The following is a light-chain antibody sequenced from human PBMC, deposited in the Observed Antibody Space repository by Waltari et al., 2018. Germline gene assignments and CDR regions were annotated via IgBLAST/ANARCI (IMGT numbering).Light chain of an antibody. V-gene: IGKV3-11*01. CDR2: DSS. CDR1: QSVNTY. CDR3: QQRYKWPLT. J-gene: IGKJ4*01. Sequence: EIVLTQSPATLSLSPGERATLSCRASQSVNTYLAWYQQRPGQPPRLLIYDSSSRATGIPARFSGSGSETDFTLTISSLEPEDFAVYYCQQRYKWPLTFGGGSKVEI.